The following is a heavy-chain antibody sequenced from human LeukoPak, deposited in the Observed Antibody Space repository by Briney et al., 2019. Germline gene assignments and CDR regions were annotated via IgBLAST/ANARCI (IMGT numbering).Heavy chain of an antibody. CDR2: IKSKTDDGTT. D-gene: IGHD5-12*01. Sequence: GRSLRLSCAASGFIFSNAWMSWVRQAPGKGLEWVGRIKSKTDDGTTDYAAPVKGRFTISRDDSKNTLYLQMNSLKTEDTAVYYCTTDDAYSGYDLGGYWGQGTLLTVSS. V-gene: IGHV3-15*01. J-gene: IGHJ4*02. CDR3: TTDDAYSGYDLGGY. CDR1: GFIFSNAW.